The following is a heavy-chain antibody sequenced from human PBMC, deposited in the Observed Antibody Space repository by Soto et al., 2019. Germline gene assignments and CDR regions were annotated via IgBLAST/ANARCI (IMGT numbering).Heavy chain of an antibody. CDR3: TRPCRYCNGGGPGNWFDP. CDR1: GFTFTDYD. CDR2: ISYSGTTI. Sequence: QVQLVESGGGLVKPGGSLRLACATSGFTFTDYDMSWIRQAPGKGLEWVSYISYSGTTIYYADSVRGRFAISRDNAEKSPYLHMNSLRAEDTAVYYCTRPCRYCNGGGPGNWFDPWGQGTLVTVSS. D-gene: IGHD2-8*02. J-gene: IGHJ5*02. V-gene: IGHV3-11*01.